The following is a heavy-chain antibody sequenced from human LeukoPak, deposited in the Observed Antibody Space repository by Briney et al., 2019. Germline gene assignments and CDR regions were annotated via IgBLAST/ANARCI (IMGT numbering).Heavy chain of an antibody. CDR3: AKSLHLDYYDSSGFDY. Sequence: GGSLRLSCAASGFTFSSYEMNWVRQAPGKGLEWVSYISSSGSTIYYADSVKGRFTISRDNSKNTLYLQMNSLRAEDTAVYYCAKSLHLDYYDSSGFDYWGQGTLVTVSS. CDR1: GFTFSSYE. D-gene: IGHD3-22*01. CDR2: ISSSGSTI. V-gene: IGHV3-48*03. J-gene: IGHJ4*02.